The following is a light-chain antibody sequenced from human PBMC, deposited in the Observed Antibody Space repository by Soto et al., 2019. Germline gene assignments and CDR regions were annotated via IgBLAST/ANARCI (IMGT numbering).Light chain of an antibody. CDR1: SSDIGGHKY. CDR3: SSYTSSTTSVV. V-gene: IGLV2-14*01. J-gene: IGLJ2*01. Sequence: QSALTQPASVSGSPGQSITISCTGTSSDIGGHKYVSWYQQHPDKAPKVLIFEVSNRPSGISSRFSGSKSGNTASLPISGLQAEDEADYYCSSYTSSTTSVVFGGGTKLTVL. CDR2: EVS.